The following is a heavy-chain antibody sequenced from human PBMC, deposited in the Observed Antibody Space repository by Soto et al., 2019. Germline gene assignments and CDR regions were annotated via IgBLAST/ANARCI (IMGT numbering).Heavy chain of an antibody. CDR1: GGTFSSYT. CDR3: ARDRADGDYFDGRYYFDY. V-gene: IGHV1-69*08. Sequence: QVQLAQSGAEVKKPGSSVKVSCKASGGTFSSYTISWVRQAPGQGLEWMGRIIPILGIANYAQKFQGRVTITADKSTSTAYMELSSLRSEDTAVYYCARDRADGDYFDGRYYFDYWGQGTLVTVSS. J-gene: IGHJ4*02. CDR2: IIPILGIA. D-gene: IGHD4-17*01.